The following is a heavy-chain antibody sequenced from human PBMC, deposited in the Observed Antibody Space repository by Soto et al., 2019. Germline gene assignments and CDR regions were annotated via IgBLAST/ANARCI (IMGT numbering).Heavy chain of an antibody. V-gene: IGHV3-49*03. Sequence: GGSLRLSCTTSGFMFGDYAISWFRQAPGKGLEWISFIRSKTYGATTEYAASVKGRFTISRDDSKSIAYLQMNSLEIEDTAVYFCARALSSFDNVWRSFRYYFDHWGQGTLVTVSS. J-gene: IGHJ4*02. CDR2: IRSKTYGATT. CDR3: ARALSSFDNVWRSFRYYFDH. D-gene: IGHD3-16*02. CDR1: GFMFGDYA.